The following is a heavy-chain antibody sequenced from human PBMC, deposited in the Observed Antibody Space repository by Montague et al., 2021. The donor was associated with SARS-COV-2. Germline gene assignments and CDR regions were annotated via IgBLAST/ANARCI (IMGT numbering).Heavy chain of an antibody. CDR2: IYGGDGE. CDR3: AHRFAGFFDY. J-gene: IGHJ4*02. CDR1: GFSLNTSEVA. Sequence: PALVKPTQTLTLTCTFSGFSLNTSEVAVGWIRQPPGKALEWLALIYGGDGERYGPSLQSRLTITRDTSKSQVVLTMTNMDTVDTATYYCAHRFAGFFDYWGQGILVTVSS. V-gene: IGHV2-5*05.